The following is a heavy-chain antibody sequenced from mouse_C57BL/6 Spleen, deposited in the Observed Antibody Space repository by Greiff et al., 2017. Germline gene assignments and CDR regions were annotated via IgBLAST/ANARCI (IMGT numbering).Heavy chain of an antibody. V-gene: IGHV1-66*01. D-gene: IGHD2-13*01. CDR1: GYSFTSYY. J-gene: IGHJ1*03. CDR2: IYPGSGNT. CDR3: ARFGDGDYGYFDV. Sequence: VQLQQSGPELVQPGASVKISCKASGYSFTSYYIHWVKQRPGQGLEWIGWIYPGSGNTKYNEKFKGKATLTADTSSSTAYMQLSSLTSEDSAVDYCARFGDGDYGYFDVWGTGTTVTVSS.